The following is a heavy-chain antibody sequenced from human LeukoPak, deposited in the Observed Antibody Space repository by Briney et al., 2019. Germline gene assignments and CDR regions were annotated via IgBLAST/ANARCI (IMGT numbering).Heavy chain of an antibody. Sequence: ASETLSLTCAVYGGSFSGYYWSWIRQPPGKGLEWIGEINHSGSTNYNPSLKSRVTISVDTSKNQFSLKLSSVTAADTAVYYCARLEYSSSPPLDYWGQGTLVTVSS. D-gene: IGHD6-13*01. CDR1: GGSFSGYY. CDR2: INHSGST. CDR3: ARLEYSSSPPLDY. V-gene: IGHV4-34*01. J-gene: IGHJ4*02.